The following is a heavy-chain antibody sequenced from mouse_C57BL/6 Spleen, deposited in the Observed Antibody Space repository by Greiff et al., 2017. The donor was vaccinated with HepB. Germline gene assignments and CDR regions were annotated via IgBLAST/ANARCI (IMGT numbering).Heavy chain of an antibody. J-gene: IGHJ2*01. CDR3: AITTVVVPYFDY. Sequence: QVQLQQSGAELARPGASVKMSCKASGYTFTSYTMHWVKQRPGQGLEWIGYINPSSGYTKYNQKFKDKATLTADKSSSTAYMQLSSLTSEDSAVYYCAITTVVVPYFDYWGKGTTLTVSS. CDR2: INPSSGYT. V-gene: IGHV1-4*01. CDR1: GYTFTSYT. D-gene: IGHD1-1*01.